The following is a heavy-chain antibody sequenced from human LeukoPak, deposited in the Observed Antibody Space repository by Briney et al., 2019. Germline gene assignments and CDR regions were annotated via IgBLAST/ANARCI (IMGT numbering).Heavy chain of an antibody. J-gene: IGHJ4*02. CDR3: AKGVFGSITSSTVNY. V-gene: IGHV3-23*01. Sequence: GGSLRLSCAASGFTFAIYAMNWVRQAPGKGLEWVSGISGSGGSSYKADSVKGRFTISRDNSRNMLYLQMNSLRADDTAVYYCAKGVFGSITSSTVNYWGQGTLVTVSS. CDR1: GFTFAIYA. D-gene: IGHD1-20*01. CDR2: ISGSGGSS.